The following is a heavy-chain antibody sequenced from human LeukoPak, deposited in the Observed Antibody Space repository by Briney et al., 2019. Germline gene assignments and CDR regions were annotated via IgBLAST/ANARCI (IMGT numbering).Heavy chain of an antibody. CDR2: ISGSGGST. V-gene: IGHV3-23*01. D-gene: IGHD3-3*01. J-gene: IGHJ6*02. CDR3: AKVSVWSGYYSGMDV. Sequence: GGSLRPSCAASGFTFSSYAMSWVRQAPGKGLEWVSAISGSGGSTYYADSVKGRFTISRDNSKNTLCLQMNSLRAEDTAVYYCAKVSVWSGYYSGMDVWGQGTTVTVSS. CDR1: GFTFSSYA.